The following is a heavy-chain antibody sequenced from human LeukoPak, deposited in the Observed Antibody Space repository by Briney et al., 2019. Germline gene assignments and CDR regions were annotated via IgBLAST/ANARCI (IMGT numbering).Heavy chain of an antibody. J-gene: IGHJ5*02. CDR3: ARPDSAYSWFDP. D-gene: IGHD2-15*01. Sequence: SETLSLTCTVSGGSISSYYWSWIRQPPGKGLEWIGSIYYSGSTYYNPSLKSRVTISVDTSKNQFSLKLSSVTAADTAVYYCARPDSAYSWFDPWGQGTLVTVSS. CDR2: IYYSGST. CDR1: GGSISSYY. V-gene: IGHV4-59*05.